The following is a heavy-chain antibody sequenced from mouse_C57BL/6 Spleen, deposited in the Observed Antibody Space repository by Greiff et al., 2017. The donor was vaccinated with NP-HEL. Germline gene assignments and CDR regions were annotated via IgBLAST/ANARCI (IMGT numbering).Heavy chain of an antibody. CDR1: GFTFSDYG. Sequence: EVKLMESGGGLVQPGGSLKLSCAASGFTFSDYGLAWVRQAPRKGPEWVAFIRNFASSIYSADPVTGRFTLSSENAKNTLDLEMSSLRSEDTAMYDCARQNLGRYWYFDVWGTGTTVTVSS. V-gene: IGHV5-15*01. D-gene: IGHD4-1*01. CDR3: ARQNLGRYWYFDV. J-gene: IGHJ1*03. CDR2: IRNFASSI.